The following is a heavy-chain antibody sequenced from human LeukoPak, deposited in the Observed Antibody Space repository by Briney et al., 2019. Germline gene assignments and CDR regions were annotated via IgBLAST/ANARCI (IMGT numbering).Heavy chain of an antibody. J-gene: IGHJ4*02. CDR3: ARGHDGSGSYYKTAAFDY. CDR1: GGSISSSNW. D-gene: IGHD3-10*01. V-gene: IGHV4-4*02. CDR2: IYHSGST. Sequence: SETLSLTCAVSGGSISSSNWWSWVRQPPGKGLERIGEIYHSGSTNYNPSLKSRVTISVDKSKNQFSLKLSSVTAADTAVYYCARGHDGSGSYYKTAAFDYWGQGTLVTVSS.